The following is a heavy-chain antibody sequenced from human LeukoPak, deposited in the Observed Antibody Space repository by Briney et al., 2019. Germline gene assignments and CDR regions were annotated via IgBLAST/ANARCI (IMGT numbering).Heavy chain of an antibody. CDR1: GGSFSGYY. CDR3: ARLLKLRVNWFDP. D-gene: IGHD2-8*01. CDR2: INHSGST. Sequence: SETLSLTCAVYGGSFSGYYWSWIRQPPGKGLEWIGEINHSGSTNYNPSLKSRVTISVDTSKNQFSLKLSSVTAADTDVYYCARLLKLRVNWFDPWGQGTLVTVSS. V-gene: IGHV4-34*01. J-gene: IGHJ5*02.